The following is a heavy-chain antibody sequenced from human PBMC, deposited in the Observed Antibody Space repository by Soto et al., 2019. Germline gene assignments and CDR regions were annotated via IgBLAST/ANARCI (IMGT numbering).Heavy chain of an antibody. J-gene: IGHJ4*02. CDR3: ATSHGNAWYTY. D-gene: IGHD6-13*01. CDR1: GASISSHY. V-gene: IGHV4-59*11. CDR2: MYYSGST. Sequence: SETLSLTCTVSGASISSHYWSWIRQPPGKGLEWIAYMYYSGSTKYNSNLKSRVSISLDTSKNQFSLKLSSVTAADTAVYYCATSHGNAWYTYWGQGTQGTVPS.